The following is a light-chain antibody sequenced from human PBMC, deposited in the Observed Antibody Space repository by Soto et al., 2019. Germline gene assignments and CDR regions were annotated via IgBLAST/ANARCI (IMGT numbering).Light chain of an antibody. CDR2: SAS. CDR1: QSISSY. CDR3: QQSYSTPRT. J-gene: IGKJ2*02. Sequence: DIQMTQSPSSLSASVGDRVTITCRASQSISSYLNWYQQKPGKAPKLLIYSASSLQSGVPSRFSGSGSGTDFTLTISSLQPEDFATYYCQQSYSTPRTFGQGNQLEIK. V-gene: IGKV1-39*01.